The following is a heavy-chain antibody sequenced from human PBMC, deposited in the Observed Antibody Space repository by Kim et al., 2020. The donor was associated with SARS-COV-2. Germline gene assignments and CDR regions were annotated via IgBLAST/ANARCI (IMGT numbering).Heavy chain of an antibody. J-gene: IGHJ6*02. CDR3: ARSRIEAGSWSHYYYYYGMDV. CDR1: GFTFSSYW. D-gene: IGHD6-13*01. V-gene: IGHV3-74*01. Sequence: GGSLRLSCAASGFTFSSYWMHWVRQAPGKGLVWVSRINSDGSSTSYADSVKGRFTISRDNAKNTLYLQMNSLRAEDTAVYYCARSRIEAGSWSHYYYYYGMDVWGQGTTVTVSS. CDR2: INSDGSST.